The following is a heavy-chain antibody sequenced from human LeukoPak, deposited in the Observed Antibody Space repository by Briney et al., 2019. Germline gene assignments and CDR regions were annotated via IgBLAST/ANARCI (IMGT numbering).Heavy chain of an antibody. CDR1: GFTFSSYS. J-gene: IGHJ6*02. Sequence: PGGSLRLSCAASGFTFSSYSMNWVRQAPGKGLEWVSSISSSSSYIYYAGSVKGRFTISRDNAKNSLYLQMNSLRAEDTAVYYCARDIVVVPAAIKTGYYYYGMDVWGQGTTVTVSS. V-gene: IGHV3-21*01. CDR2: ISSSSSYI. CDR3: ARDIVVVPAAIKTGYYYYGMDV. D-gene: IGHD2-2*02.